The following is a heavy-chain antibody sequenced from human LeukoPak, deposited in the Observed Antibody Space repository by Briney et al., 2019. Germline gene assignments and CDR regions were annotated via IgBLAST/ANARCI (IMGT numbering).Heavy chain of an antibody. V-gene: IGHV4-59*01. CDR3: ASGRLRYNSPFDS. Sequence: SETLSLTCTVSGGSISTNYWRGIRQPPGKGLEGIGSISYTGNTNYNPPLKSRVTISVDASKNQFSLKLTSVTAADTAVYYCASGRLRYNSPFDSWGQGTLVTVSS. J-gene: IGHJ4*02. D-gene: IGHD5-24*01. CDR1: GGSISTNY. CDR2: ISYTGNT.